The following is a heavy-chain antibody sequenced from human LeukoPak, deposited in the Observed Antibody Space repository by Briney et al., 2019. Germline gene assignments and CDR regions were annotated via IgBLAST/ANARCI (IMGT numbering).Heavy chain of an antibody. CDR3: ASTGLRFLEWLSY. CDR2: ISSSGSTI. D-gene: IGHD3-3*01. Sequence: GGSLRLSCAASGFTFSDYYMSWIRQAPGKGLEWVSYISSSGSTIYYADSVKGRFTISRDNAKNSLYLQMNSLRAEDTAVYYCASTGLRFLEWLSYWGQGTLVTVSS. J-gene: IGHJ4*02. V-gene: IGHV3-11*04. CDR1: GFTFSDYY.